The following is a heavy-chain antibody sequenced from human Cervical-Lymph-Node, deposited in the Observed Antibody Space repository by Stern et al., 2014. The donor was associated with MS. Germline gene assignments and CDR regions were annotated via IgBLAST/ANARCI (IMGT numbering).Heavy chain of an antibody. CDR1: GFTFDNYA. Sequence: EVQLEESGGGLVQPGRSLRLSCAASGFTFDNYALHWVRQAPGKGLEWVSGISWNSDNIGYADSVKGRFTISRDNAKNSLYLQMSSLRAEDTAFYYCAKDRAWNPTLGLMGSWGQGTLVTVSS. CDR2: ISWNSDNI. V-gene: IGHV3-9*01. CDR3: AKDRAWNPTLGLMGS. J-gene: IGHJ5*02. D-gene: IGHD1-1*01.